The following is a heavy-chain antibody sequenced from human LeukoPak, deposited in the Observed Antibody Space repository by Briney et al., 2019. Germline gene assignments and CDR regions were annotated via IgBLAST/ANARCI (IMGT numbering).Heavy chain of an antibody. D-gene: IGHD4-17*01. CDR1: GFTFSSYG. V-gene: IGHV3-33*01. CDR3: AREITVTTVLVFDY. CDR2: IWYDGSNK. J-gene: IGHJ4*02. Sequence: GGSLRLSCAASGFTFSSYGMHWVRQAPGKGLEWVAVIWYDGSNKYYADSVKGRFTISRDNSKNTLYPQMNSLRAEDTAVYYCAREITVTTVLVFDYWGQGTLVTVSS.